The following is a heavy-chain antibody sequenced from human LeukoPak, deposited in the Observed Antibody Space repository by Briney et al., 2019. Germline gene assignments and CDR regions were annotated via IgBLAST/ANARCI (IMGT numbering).Heavy chain of an antibody. D-gene: IGHD2-2*01. CDR2: IIPIFGTA. CDR3: ARGARSSSTSCYFGCHFDY. V-gene: IGHV1-69*13. J-gene: IGHJ4*02. CDR1: GGTFSSYA. Sequence: SVKVSCKASGGTFSSYAISWVRQAPGQGLEWMGGIIPIFGTANYAQKFQGRVTITADESTSTAYMELSSLRSEDAAVYYCARGARSSSTSCYFGCHFDYWGQGTLVTVSS.